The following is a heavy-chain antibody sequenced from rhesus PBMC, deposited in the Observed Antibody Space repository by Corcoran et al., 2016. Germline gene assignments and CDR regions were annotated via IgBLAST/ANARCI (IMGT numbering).Heavy chain of an antibody. Sequence: QVQLQESGPGVVKPSETLSLTCAVSGGSISSGYDWSGIRQPPGKGLEWIWYSYVSSGSTNYNPSLKNRVTISKDASKNQFSLKLSSVTAADTAVYYCARRRIYFDYWGQGVLVTVSS. J-gene: IGHJ4*01. CDR2: SYVSSGST. D-gene: IGHD3-9*01. V-gene: IGHV4-76*01. CDR3: ARRRIYFDY. CDR1: GGSISSGYD.